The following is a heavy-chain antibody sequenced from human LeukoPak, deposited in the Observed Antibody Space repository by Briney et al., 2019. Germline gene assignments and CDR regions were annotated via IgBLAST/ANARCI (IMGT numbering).Heavy chain of an antibody. Sequence: SVRVSCKASGYTFTGYYMHWVRQAPGQGLEWMGRIIPILGIANYAQKFQGRVSITADKSTSTAYMALSSLRSDDTAVYYCASSASGYDSYSFDYWGQGTLVTVSS. CDR1: GYTFTGYY. D-gene: IGHD5-12*01. J-gene: IGHJ4*02. V-gene: IGHV1-69*02. CDR3: ASSASGYDSYSFDY. CDR2: IIPILGIA.